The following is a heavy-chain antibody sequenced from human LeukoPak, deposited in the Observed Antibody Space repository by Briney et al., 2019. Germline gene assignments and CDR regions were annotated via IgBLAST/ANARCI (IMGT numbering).Heavy chain of an antibody. CDR1: GGSFSGYY. Sequence: PSETLSLTCAVYGGSFSGYYWSWIRQPPGKGLEWIGRIYSSGSTNYNPSLKSRVTMSVDASKYQFSLKLSSVTAADTAVYYCARGAGSTGYPYWYFDLWGRGTLVTVSS. D-gene: IGHD3-22*01. J-gene: IGHJ2*01. V-gene: IGHV4-59*10. CDR3: ARGAGSTGYPYWYFDL. CDR2: IYSSGST.